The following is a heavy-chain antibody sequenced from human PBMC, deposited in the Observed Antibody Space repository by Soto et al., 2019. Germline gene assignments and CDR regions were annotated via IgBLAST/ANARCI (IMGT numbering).Heavy chain of an antibody. CDR2: ISNDGSNK. J-gene: IGHJ3*01. Sequence: QVQLVESGGGVVQPGSSLRLSCAASGFIFSSYGMHWVRQAAGKGLEWVAVISNDGSNKYYAESVKGRFTISRDNSKNMLYLQMNSLRPEDTAVYNCAKLRSSRWTQYAFDVWGHGTMVIVSS. CDR3: AKLRSSRWTQYAFDV. CDR1: GFIFSSYG. V-gene: IGHV3-30*18. D-gene: IGHD6-13*01.